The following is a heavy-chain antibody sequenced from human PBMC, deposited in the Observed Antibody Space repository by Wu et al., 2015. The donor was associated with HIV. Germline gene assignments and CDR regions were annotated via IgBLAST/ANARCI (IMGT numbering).Heavy chain of an antibody. CDR2: INPSGGST. D-gene: IGHD5-18*01. CDR1: GYTFTSYY. CDR3: ARDVGYSYGYGYYYYGMDV. J-gene: IGHJ6*02. V-gene: IGHV1-46*01. Sequence: QVQLVQSGAEVKKPGASVKVSCKASGYTFTSYYMHWVRQAPGQGLEWMGIINPSGGSTSYAQKFQDRVTMTRDTSTSTVYMELSSLRSEDTAVYYCARDVGYSYGYGYYYYGMDVWGQGTTVTVSS.